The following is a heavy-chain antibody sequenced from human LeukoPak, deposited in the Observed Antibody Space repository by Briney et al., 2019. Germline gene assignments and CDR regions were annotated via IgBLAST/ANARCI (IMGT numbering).Heavy chain of an antibody. CDR1: GFTVSDNY. Sequence: GGSLRLSCAASGFTVSDNYMTWVRQAPGKGLEWVSVIYSGGSTYYADSVKGRFTISRDNSKNTLYLQMNSLRAEDTAVYYCAKDQYSSSWSYYYYYGMDVWGQGTTVTVSS. CDR3: AKDQYSSSWSYYYYYGMDV. J-gene: IGHJ6*02. CDR2: IYSGGST. D-gene: IGHD6-13*01. V-gene: IGHV3-53*05.